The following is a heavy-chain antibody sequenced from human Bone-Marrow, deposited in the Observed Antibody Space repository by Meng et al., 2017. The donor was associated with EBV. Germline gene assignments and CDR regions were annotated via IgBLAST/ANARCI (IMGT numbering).Heavy chain of an antibody. J-gene: IGHJ4*02. CDR3: ARDSAYGYNDYYFDY. CDR1: GYTFTSHA. D-gene: IGHD5-24*01. CDR2: INTNTGNP. V-gene: IGHV7-4-1*02. Sequence: VQLVQAGSELKKPGAYVKVSCKASGYTFTSHAIHWVRQAPGQGLEWMGWINTNTGNPTYAQGFTGRFVFSLDTSVSTAYLQISSLKADDTAVYYCARDSAYGYNDYYFDYWGQGTLVTVSS.